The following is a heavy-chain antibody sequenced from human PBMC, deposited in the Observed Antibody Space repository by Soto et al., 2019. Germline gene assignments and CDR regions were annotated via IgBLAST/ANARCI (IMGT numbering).Heavy chain of an antibody. CDR2: ISSSSSYI. V-gene: IGHV3-21*01. CDR1: GFTFSSYS. Sequence: AGGSLRLSCAASGFTFSSYSMNWVRQAPGKGLEWVSSISSSSSYIYYADSVKGRFTISRDNAKNSLYLQMNSLRAEDTAVYYCARCHSSGWYSVDYWGQGTLVTVSS. J-gene: IGHJ4*02. CDR3: ARCHSSGWYSVDY. D-gene: IGHD6-19*01.